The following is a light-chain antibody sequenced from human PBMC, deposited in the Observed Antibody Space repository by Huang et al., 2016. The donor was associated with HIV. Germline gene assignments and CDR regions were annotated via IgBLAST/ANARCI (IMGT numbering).Light chain of an antibody. V-gene: IGKV3-15*01. CDR3: QQYDNWPRFT. CDR1: PSVRSN. J-gene: IGKJ3*01. Sequence: EIVMTQSTGTLSVSPGERATLSCRASPSVRSNLAWYQQKPGPGPRLRSYDASTRATGVPAMFSGTESGTQFTLSISSLQSEDFAVYYCQQYDNWPRFTFGPGTKVDIK. CDR2: DAS.